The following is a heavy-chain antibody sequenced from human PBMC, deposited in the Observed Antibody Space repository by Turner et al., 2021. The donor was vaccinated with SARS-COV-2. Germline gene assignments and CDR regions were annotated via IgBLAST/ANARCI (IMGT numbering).Heavy chain of an antibody. CDR3: ARGDDFWSGYYYYVMDV. CDR2: ISSRSSYI. V-gene: IGHV3-21*02. D-gene: IGHD3-3*01. J-gene: IGHJ6*02. Sequence: VQLVESGGGVVQPGRSLRVSCAASGFTFSSYSINWVRQAPGKGLEWVSLISSRSSYIYYADSVKGRFTISRDNAKSSLYLQMNSLRAEDTAVYYCARGDDFWSGYYYYVMDVWGQGTTVTVSS. CDR1: GFTFSSYS.